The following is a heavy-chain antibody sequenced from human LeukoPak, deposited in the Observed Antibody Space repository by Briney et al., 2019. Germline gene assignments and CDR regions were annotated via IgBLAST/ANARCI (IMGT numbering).Heavy chain of an antibody. Sequence: PGGSLRLSCAVSGFTCSTYWMTWVRQAPGKGLEWVANINQDGSVKHYVDSVKGRFTISRDNAKNSLYLQMNSLRAEDTALYYCGRDMDVWGQGTTVTVSS. CDR2: INQDGSVK. V-gene: IGHV3-7*01. J-gene: IGHJ6*02. CDR1: GFTCSTYW. CDR3: GRDMDV. D-gene: IGHD3-10*01.